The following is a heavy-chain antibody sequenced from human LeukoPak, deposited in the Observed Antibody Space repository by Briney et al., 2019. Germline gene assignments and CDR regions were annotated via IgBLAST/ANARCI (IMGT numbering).Heavy chain of an antibody. J-gene: IGHJ4*01. CDR2: FSYSGTA. Sequence: PSETLSLTCTVSGDSISMTSHSTTYYWGWIRQPPGKGLEWIGSFSYSGTAHYNASLKSRVSISVDTSKNQFSLKLISVTAADTAVYYCARHGGRYNWSPSDWGHGTLVTVSS. CDR3: ARHGGRYNWSPSD. D-gene: IGHD1-20*01. CDR1: GDSISMTSHSTTYY. V-gene: IGHV4-39*01.